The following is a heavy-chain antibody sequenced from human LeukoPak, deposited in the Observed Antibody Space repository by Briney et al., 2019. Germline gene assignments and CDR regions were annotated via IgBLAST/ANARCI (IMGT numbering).Heavy chain of an antibody. J-gene: IGHJ6*03. CDR1: GFTFSSYG. D-gene: IGHD6-19*01. Sequence: GGSLRLSCAASGFTFSSYGMDWVRQAPGKGLEWVAVISYDGSNKYHADSVKGRFTISRDNSKNTLYLQMNSLRAEDTAVYYCAKGRGSGWYYYYMDVWGKGTTVTVSS. CDR3: AKGRGSGWYYYYMDV. V-gene: IGHV3-30*18. CDR2: ISYDGSNK.